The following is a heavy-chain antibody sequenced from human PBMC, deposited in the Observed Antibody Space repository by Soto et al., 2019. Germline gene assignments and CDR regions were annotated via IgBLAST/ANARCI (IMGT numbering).Heavy chain of an antibody. CDR3: TSLLRASYWYFDL. Sequence: EVQLVECGGGLVKPGGSLRLSCAASGFTFSNAWMSWVRQAPGKGLEWVGRIKSKTDGGTTDYAAPVKGRFTISRDDSKNTLYLQINSLKTEDTAVYYCTSLLRASYWYFDLWGRDSLVTVSS. J-gene: IGHJ2*01. V-gene: IGHV3-15*01. CDR1: GFTFSNAW. D-gene: IGHD2-21*01. CDR2: IKSKTDGGTT.